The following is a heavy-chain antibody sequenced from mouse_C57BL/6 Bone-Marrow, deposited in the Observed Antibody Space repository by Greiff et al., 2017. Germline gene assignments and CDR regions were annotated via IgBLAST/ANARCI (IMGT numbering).Heavy chain of an antibody. J-gene: IGHJ1*03. CDR3: ARRDLLWLRRGYFDV. CDR2: IDPNSGGT. V-gene: IGHV1-72*01. Sequence: QVQLQQPGAELVKPGASVKLSCKASGYTFTSYWMHWVKQRPGRGLEWIGRIDPNSGGTKYNEKFKSKATLTVDKPSSTAYMQLSSLTSEDAAVYDCARRDLLWLRRGYFDVWGTGTTVTVSS. D-gene: IGHD2-2*01. CDR1: GYTFTSYW.